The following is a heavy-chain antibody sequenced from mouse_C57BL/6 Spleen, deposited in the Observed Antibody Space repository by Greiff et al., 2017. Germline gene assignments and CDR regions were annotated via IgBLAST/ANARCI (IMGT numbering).Heavy chain of an antibody. J-gene: IGHJ4*01. CDR3: ARSDYSNSYYYAMDY. V-gene: IGHV1-82*01. D-gene: IGHD2-5*01. CDR1: GYAFSSSW. Sequence: QVQLQQSGPELVKPGASVKISCKASGYAFSSSWMNWVKQRPGKGLEWIGRIYPGDGDTNYNGKFKGKATLTADKSSSTAYMQLSSLTSEDSAVYFCARSDYSNSYYYAMDYWGQGTSVTVSS. CDR2: IYPGDGDT.